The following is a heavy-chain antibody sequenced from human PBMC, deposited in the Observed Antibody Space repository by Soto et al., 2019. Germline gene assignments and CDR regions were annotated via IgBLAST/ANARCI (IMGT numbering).Heavy chain of an antibody. V-gene: IGHV4-30-4*01. CDR1: GGSISSGDYY. D-gene: IGHD3-22*01. CDR2: IYYSGST. Sequence: PSETLSLTCTVSGGSISSGDYYWSWIRQPPGKGLEWIGYIYYSGSTYYNPSLKSRVTISVDTSKNQFSLKLSSVTAADTAVYYCARDYLYYDRGVLDYWGQGTLVTVSS. CDR3: ARDYLYYDRGVLDY. J-gene: IGHJ4*02.